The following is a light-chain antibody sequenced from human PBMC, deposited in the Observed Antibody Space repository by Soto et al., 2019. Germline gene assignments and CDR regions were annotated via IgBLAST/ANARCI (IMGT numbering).Light chain of an antibody. CDR1: QNIYIW. J-gene: IGKJ1*01. Sequence: DIQMTQSPSNLSASVGDRVTITCRASQNIYIWLAWYQQKPGKAPKVVISKASTLESGVPSRFSGSGLGTEFTLTLSSLQPDEFATYYCQQYNTYYVAFGQGTKVEV. CDR3: QQYNTYYVA. CDR2: KAS. V-gene: IGKV1-5*03.